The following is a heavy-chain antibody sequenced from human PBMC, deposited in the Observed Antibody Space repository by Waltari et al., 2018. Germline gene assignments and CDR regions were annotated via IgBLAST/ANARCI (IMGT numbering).Heavy chain of an antibody. V-gene: IGHV3-7*01. CDR3: ARGWAHLDS. Sequence: EVQLVESGGNLGQPGGSLRLSCAASGFPFCNFLLPWVRQAPGKGLEWVANTKEDGNEIYYLDSVKGRFTISRDNAKNSLFLQMNSLRAEDTAIYYCARGWAHLDSWGQGTLVTVSS. J-gene: IGHJ4*02. CDR1: GFPFCNFL. CDR2: TKEDGNEI. D-gene: IGHD1-26*01.